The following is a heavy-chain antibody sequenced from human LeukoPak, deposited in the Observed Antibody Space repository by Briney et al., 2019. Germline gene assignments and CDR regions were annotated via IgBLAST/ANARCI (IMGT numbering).Heavy chain of an antibody. D-gene: IGHD6-19*01. Sequence: SETLSLTCTVSGGPFSDDYWSWLRQPPGKGLEWIAYIHYSGATNYNPSLKSRVTISIDRSKNQFSLSVRSVTAADTAVYYCARGAGWYNYWGQGTPVTVSS. J-gene: IGHJ4*02. CDR3: ARGAGWYNY. CDR2: IHYSGAT. V-gene: IGHV4-59*01. CDR1: GGPFSDDY.